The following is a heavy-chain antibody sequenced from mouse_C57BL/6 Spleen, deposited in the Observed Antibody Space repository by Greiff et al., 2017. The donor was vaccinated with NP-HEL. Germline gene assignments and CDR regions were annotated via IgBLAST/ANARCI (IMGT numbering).Heavy chain of an antibody. J-gene: IGHJ4*01. CDR2: FYPGSGSI. Sequence: VQLQQSGAELVKPGASVKLSCKASGYTFTEYTIHWVKQRSGQGLEWIGWFYPGSGSIKYNEKFKDKATLTADKSSSTVYMELSRLTSEDSAVYFCARHEDRDYYYGSSYYAMDYWGQRTSVTVSS. CDR3: ARHEDRDYYYGSSYYAMDY. D-gene: IGHD1-1*01. V-gene: IGHV1-62-2*01. CDR1: GYTFTEYT.